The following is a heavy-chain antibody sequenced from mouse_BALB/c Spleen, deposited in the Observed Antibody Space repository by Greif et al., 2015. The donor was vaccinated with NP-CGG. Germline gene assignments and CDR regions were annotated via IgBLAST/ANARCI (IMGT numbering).Heavy chain of an antibody. CDR2: IWSGGST. Sequence: QVQLQQSGPGLVQPSQSLSITCTVSGFSLTSYGVHWVRQSPGKGLEWLGVIWSGGSTDYNAAFISRLSISKDNSTSQVFFKRSSLQGHDTAKNFRARGATAMSSFVYWGPGPTLTVSS. CDR3: ARGATAMSSFVY. D-gene: IGHD1-2*01. V-gene: IGHV2-2*01. J-gene: IGHJ2*01. CDR1: GFSLTSYG.